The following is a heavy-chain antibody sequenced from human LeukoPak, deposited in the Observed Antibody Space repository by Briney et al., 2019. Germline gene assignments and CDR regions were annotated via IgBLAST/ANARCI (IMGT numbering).Heavy chain of an antibody. V-gene: IGHV1-18*04. D-gene: IGHD5-18*01. CDR3: ARVEPVRPVDTAMDGSFDY. CDR1: GYTFTSYY. CDR2: ISAYNGNT. J-gene: IGHJ4*02. Sequence: ASVKVSCKASGYTFTSYYMHWVRQAPGQGLEWMGWISAYNGNTNYAQKLQGRVTMTTDTSTSTAYMELRSLRSEDTAVYYCARVEPVRPVDTAMDGSFDYWGQGTLVTVSS.